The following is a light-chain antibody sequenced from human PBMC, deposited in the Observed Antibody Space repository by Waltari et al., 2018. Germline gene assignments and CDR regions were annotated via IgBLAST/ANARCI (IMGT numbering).Light chain of an antibody. J-gene: IGLJ2*01. V-gene: IGLV3-21*02. CDR2: DDS. CDR3: QVWDSSDDHVV. CDR1: HIGSKS. Sequence: SHVLTQPPSVSVAPGQTATIACGENHIGSKSVHWYQQKPGQAPVLVVYDDSDRPSGIPERFSGSNSGTATLTISGVEGGDEADYYCQVWDSSDDHVVFGGGTKLTVL.